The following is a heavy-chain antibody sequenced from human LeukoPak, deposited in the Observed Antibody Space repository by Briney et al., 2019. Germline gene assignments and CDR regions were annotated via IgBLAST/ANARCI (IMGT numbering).Heavy chain of an antibody. J-gene: IGHJ4*02. CDR1: GFTVSSNY. CDR3: SKKGQNEDYGKPD. D-gene: IGHD4-17*01. V-gene: IGHV3-53*01. CDR2: IYSGGST. Sequence: GGSLRLSCAASGFTVSSNYMTWVRQAPGKGLEWVSVIYSGGSTYYADSVKGRFTISRDNSRSTLYLQMNSLRAEDTAVYYCSKKGQNEDYGKPDWGQGTLVTVSS.